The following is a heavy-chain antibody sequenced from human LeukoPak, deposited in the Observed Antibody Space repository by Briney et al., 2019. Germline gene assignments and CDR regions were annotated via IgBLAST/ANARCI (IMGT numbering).Heavy chain of an antibody. V-gene: IGHV4-34*01. J-gene: IGHJ4*02. CDR1: GGSFSGYY. D-gene: IGHD3/OR15-3a*01. CDR3: ARVLGPFDY. CDR2: INHSGGT. Sequence: SETLSLTCAVYGGSFSGYYWSWILQPPGKGLEWIGEINHSGGTNYNPSLKSRVTISVDTSKNQFSLRLSSVTAADTAVYYCARVLGPFDYWGQGTLVTVSS.